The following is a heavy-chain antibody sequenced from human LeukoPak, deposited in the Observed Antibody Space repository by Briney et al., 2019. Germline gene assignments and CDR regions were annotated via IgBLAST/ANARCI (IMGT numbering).Heavy chain of an antibody. CDR1: GFTFSSYG. Sequence: PGGSLRLSCAASGFTFSSYGMHWVRQAPGKGLELVAVISYDGSNKYYADSVKGRFTISRDNSKNTLYLQMNSLRAEDTAVYYCARGDWEVGGVVPAATDYWGQGTLVTVSS. CDR2: ISYDGSNK. CDR3: ARGDWEVGGVVPAATDY. V-gene: IGHV3-30*03. D-gene: IGHD2-2*01. J-gene: IGHJ4*02.